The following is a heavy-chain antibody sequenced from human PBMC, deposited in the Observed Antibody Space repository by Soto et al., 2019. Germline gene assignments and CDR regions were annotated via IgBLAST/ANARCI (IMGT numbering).Heavy chain of an antibody. V-gene: IGHV3-23*01. CDR3: AKGPKEQLFYYYYYGMDV. Sequence: GGSLRLSCAASGFTFSSYAMSWVRQAPWKGLEWVSAISGSGGSTYYADSVKGRFTISRDNSKNTLYLQMNSLRAEDTAVYYCAKGPKEQLFYYYYYGMDVWGQGTTVTVSS. D-gene: IGHD6-6*01. CDR1: GFTFSSYA. J-gene: IGHJ6*02. CDR2: ISGSGGST.